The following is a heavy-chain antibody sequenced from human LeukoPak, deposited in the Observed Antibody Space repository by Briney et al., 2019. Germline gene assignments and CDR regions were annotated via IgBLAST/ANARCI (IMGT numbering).Heavy chain of an antibody. CDR1: GGSISSYY. CDR3: ARGGSWSYYYDSSGWYFDY. V-gene: IGHV4-59*01. CDR2: IYYSGST. J-gene: IGHJ4*02. D-gene: IGHD3-22*01. Sequence: SETLSLTCTVSGGSISSYYWSWIRQPPGEGLEWIGYIYYSGSTNYNPSLKSRVTISVDTSKNQFSLKLSSVTAADTAVYYCARGGSWSYYYDSSGWYFDYWGQGTLVTVSS.